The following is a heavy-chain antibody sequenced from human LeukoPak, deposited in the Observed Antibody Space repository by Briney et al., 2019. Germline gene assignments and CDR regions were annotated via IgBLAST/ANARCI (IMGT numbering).Heavy chain of an antibody. D-gene: IGHD3-9*01. CDR3: ARGVLRYFDWLDY. Sequence: SETLSLTCAVSGYSISSGYYWGWLRQPPGKGLEWLGSIYHSGSTYYNPSLKSRVTISVDTSKNQFSLKLSSVTAADTAVYYCARGVLRYFDWLDYWGQGTLVTVSS. V-gene: IGHV4-38-2*01. J-gene: IGHJ4*02. CDR1: GYSISSGYY. CDR2: IYHSGST.